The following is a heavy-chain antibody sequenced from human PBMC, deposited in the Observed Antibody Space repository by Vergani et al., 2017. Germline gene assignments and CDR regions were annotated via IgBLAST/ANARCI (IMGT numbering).Heavy chain of an antibody. CDR3: AKDAGYTSGWDPFDI. Sequence: EVQLVESGGGLVQPGGSLRLSCVVSGFDFSSYIMNWVRQAPGKGLEWVSFISGSGGGTYYADSVKGRFTISRDNSKNTLYLQMNSLRAEDTAVYYCAKDAGYTSGWDPFDIWGQGTMVTVSS. V-gene: IGHV3-23*04. CDR1: GFDFSSYI. D-gene: IGHD6-19*01. J-gene: IGHJ3*02. CDR2: ISGSGGGT.